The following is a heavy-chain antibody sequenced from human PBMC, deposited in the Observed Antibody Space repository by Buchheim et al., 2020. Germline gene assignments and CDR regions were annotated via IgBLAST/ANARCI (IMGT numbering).Heavy chain of an antibody. D-gene: IGHD2-2*01. V-gene: IGHV3-74*01. CDR2: INSDGSST. CDR1: GFTFSSYW. CDR3: ERGGGDIVVVPAVSNYYYGMDV. J-gene: IGHJ6*02. Sequence: EVQLVESGGGLVQPGGSLRLSCAASGFTFSSYWMHWVRQAPGKGLVWVSRINSDGSSTSYADSVKGRFTISRDNAKNTLYLKMNSVRAEDTAVYYCERGGGDIVVVPAVSNYYYGMDVWGQGTT.